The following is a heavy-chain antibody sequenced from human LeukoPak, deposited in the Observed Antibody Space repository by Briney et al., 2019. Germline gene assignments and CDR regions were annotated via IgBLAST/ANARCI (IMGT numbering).Heavy chain of an antibody. V-gene: IGHV3-21*04. J-gene: IGHJ6*02. CDR2: ISASGGRT. CDR1: GFTFINYG. Sequence: PGGSLRLSCASSGFTFINYGMNWVRQAPGKGLEWVSAISASGGRTYYADSVKGRFTISRDNAKNSLYLQMNSLRAEDTAVYYCARVVYPYYYYGMDVWGQGTTVTVSS. CDR3: ARVVYPYYYYGMDV.